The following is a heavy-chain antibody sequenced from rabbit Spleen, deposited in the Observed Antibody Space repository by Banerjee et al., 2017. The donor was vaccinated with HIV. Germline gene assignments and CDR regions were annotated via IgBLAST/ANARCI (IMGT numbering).Heavy chain of an antibody. CDR1: GFSFSSSDY. V-gene: IGHV1S45*01. CDR3: ARDTASSFSSYGMDL. D-gene: IGHD8-1*01. CDR2: IAGSSSGFT. J-gene: IGHJ6*01. Sequence: QEQLVESGGGLVQPEGSLTLTCKASGFSFSSSDYICWVRQAPGKGLEWISCIAGSSSGFTYSATWATGRFTISKTSSTTVTLQMTSLTVADTATYFCARDTASSFSSYGMDLWGPGTLVTVS.